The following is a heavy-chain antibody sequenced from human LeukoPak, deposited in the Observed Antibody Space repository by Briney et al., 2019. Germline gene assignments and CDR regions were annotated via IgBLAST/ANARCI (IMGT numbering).Heavy chain of an antibody. J-gene: IGHJ6*02. CDR1: GGTFSSYA. CDR2: IIPILGIA. D-gene: IGHD3-16*02. Sequence: SVKVSCKASGGTFSSYAISWVRQAPGQGLEWMGRIIPILGIANYAQKFQVRVTITADKSTSTAYMELSSLRSEDTAVYYCARDGGNDYVWGSYRSRHYYYGMDVWGQGTTVTVSS. CDR3: ARDGGNDYVWGSYRSRHYYYGMDV. V-gene: IGHV1-69*04.